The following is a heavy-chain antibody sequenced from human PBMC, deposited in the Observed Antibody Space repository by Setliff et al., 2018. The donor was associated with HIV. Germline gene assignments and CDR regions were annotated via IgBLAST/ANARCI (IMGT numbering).Heavy chain of an antibody. Sequence: SCAASGFTFSAHCMDWVRQAPGKGLEWVARSKNKANSYTTEYAASVKGRFTVSRDESENSLSLQMNSLKIEDTAVYYCTRDFRYYDTSGYYFYSDAFDIWGQGTMVTVSS. D-gene: IGHD3-22*01. J-gene: IGHJ3*02. V-gene: IGHV3-72*01. CDR1: GFTFSAHC. CDR3: TRDFRYYDTSGYYFYSDAFDI. CDR2: SKNKANSYTT.